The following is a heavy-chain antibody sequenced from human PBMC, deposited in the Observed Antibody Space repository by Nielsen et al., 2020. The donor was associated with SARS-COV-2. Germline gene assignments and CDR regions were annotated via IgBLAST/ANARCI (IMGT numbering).Heavy chain of an antibody. CDR2: IWYDGSNK. D-gene: IGHD1-26*01. J-gene: IGHJ4*02. V-gene: IGHV3-33*01. CDR3: ARDNSGSCH. Sequence: GESLKISCAASGFTFSSYGMHWVRQAPGKGLEWVAVIWYDGSNKYYADSVKGRFTTSRDNSKNTLYLQMNSLRAEDTAVYYCARDNSGSCHWGQGTLVTVSS. CDR1: GFTFSSYG.